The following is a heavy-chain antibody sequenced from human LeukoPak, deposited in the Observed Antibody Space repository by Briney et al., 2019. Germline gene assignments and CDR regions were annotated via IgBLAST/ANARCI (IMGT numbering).Heavy chain of an antibody. CDR1: GYTFTNYG. V-gene: IGHV1-18*01. J-gene: IGHJ4*02. D-gene: IGHD3-3*01. CDR3: AREYYDFWSGYGY. CDR2: ISPYNGKT. Sequence: GASVKVSCKASGYTFTNYGISWVRQAPGRGLEWMGWISPYNGKTNYAQRLQGRVTMTTDTSTSTGYMELRSLRSDDTAVYYCAREYYDFWSGYGYWGQGTLVTVSS.